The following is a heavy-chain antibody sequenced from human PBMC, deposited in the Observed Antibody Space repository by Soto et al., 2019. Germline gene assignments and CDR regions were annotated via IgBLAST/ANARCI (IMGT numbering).Heavy chain of an antibody. D-gene: IGHD1-7*01. J-gene: IGHJ4*02. CDR3: ANKMGEDYNWNYVY. Sequence: SGGSLRLSCAASGFTFSSYAMSWVRQAPGKGLEWVSAISGSGGSTYYADSVKGRFTISRDNSKNTLYLQMNSLRAEDTAVYYCANKMGEDYNWNYVYWGQGTLVTVSS. CDR1: GFTFSSYA. V-gene: IGHV3-23*01. CDR2: ISGSGGST.